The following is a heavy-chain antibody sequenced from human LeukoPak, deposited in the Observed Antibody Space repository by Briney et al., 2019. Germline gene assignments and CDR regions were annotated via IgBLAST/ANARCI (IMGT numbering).Heavy chain of an antibody. CDR2: ITSSGSTI. CDR1: GFTFSDYY. Sequence: KPGGSLRLSCAASGFTFSDYYMSWIRQAPGKGLEWVSYITSSGSTIYYADSMKGRFTISRDNAKHSLFLQLDRLRAEDTAVYYCARIGRPAAFDIWGQGTLVIVSS. J-gene: IGHJ3*02. V-gene: IGHV3-11*01. CDR3: ARIGRPAAFDI. D-gene: IGHD6-6*01.